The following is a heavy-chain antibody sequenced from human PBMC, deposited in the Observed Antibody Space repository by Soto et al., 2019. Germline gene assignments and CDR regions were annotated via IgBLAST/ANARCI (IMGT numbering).Heavy chain of an antibody. V-gene: IGHV3-21*01. Sequence: PGESLKISCAASGFTFSSYSMNWVRQAPGKGLEWVSSISSSSSYIYYADSVKGRFTISRDNTKNSLYLQMNSLRAEDTAVYYCARKYCSSTSCNRDDYWGQGTLVTVSS. CDR1: GFTFSSYS. CDR3: ARKYCSSTSCNRDDY. CDR2: ISSSSSYI. J-gene: IGHJ4*02. D-gene: IGHD2-2*01.